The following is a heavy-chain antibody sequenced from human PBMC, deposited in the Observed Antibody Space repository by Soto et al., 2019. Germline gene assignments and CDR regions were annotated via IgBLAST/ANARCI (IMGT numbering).Heavy chain of an antibody. CDR3: ARGSGIVALPGELEDVKYDY. V-gene: IGHV4-34*01. J-gene: IGHJ4*02. CDR2: INESGST. CDR1: GQSFSGHS. D-gene: IGHD1-1*01. Sequence: QVQLQQWGAGLVKPSETLSLSCAVYGQSFSGHSWAWIRQPPGKGLEWIGEINESGSTYYNPSLKSRVTISTGTSKNQFSRKLSSVSAADTAAYFCARGSGIVALPGELEDVKYDYWGQGTLVNVSS.